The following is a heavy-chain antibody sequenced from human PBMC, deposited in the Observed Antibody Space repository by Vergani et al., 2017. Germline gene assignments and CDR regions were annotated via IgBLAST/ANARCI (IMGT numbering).Heavy chain of an antibody. CDR2: INHSGST. CDR1: GDSISSGNN. V-gene: IGHV4-38-2*01. D-gene: IGHD6-6*01. J-gene: IGHJ6*03. CDR3: ARGLSSSRAYYYYYMDV. Sequence: QVNLQESGPGLVKPSETLSLTFAVSGDSISSGNNWGWIRQPPGKGLEWIGEINHSGSTNYNPSLKSRVTISVYTSKNQFSLKLSSVTAADTAVYYCARGLSSSRAYYYYYMDVWGKGTTVTVSS.